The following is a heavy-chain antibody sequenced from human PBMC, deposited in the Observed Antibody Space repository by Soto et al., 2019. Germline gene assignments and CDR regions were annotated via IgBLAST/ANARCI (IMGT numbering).Heavy chain of an antibody. CDR2: IIPIFGTA. Sequence: SVKVSCKASGGTFSSYAISWVRQAPGQGLEWMGGIIPIFGTANYAQKFQGRVTITADKSTSTAYMELSSLRSEDTAIYYCVRQGGTSSDVVGLDVWGQGTTVTVSS. D-gene: IGHD6-6*01. J-gene: IGHJ6*02. V-gene: IGHV1-69*06. CDR1: GGTFSSYA. CDR3: VRQGGTSSDVVGLDV.